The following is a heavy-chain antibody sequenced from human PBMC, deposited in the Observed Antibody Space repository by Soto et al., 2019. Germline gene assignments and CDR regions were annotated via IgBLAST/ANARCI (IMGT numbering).Heavy chain of an antibody. J-gene: IGHJ6*02. D-gene: IGHD5-12*01. V-gene: IGHV2-26*01. Sequence: QVTVKESGPVLVKPTETLTLTCTVSGFSLINARMGVSWIRQPPGKALEWLAHIFSNDGKSYSTSLKSRLPISKDTSKSQVVVTITTMDAVDTAPYYCARIGGGVATLLGYYYGMDLWGPGTTVTVSS. CDR1: GFSLINARMG. CDR2: IFSNDGK. CDR3: ARIGGGVATLLGYYYGMDL.